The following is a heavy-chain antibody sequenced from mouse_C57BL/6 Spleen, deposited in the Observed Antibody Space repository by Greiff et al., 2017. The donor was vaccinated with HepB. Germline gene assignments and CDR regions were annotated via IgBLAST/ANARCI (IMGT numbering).Heavy chain of an antibody. Sequence: QVQLKQPGAELVKPGASVKMSCKASGYTFTSYWITWVKQRPGQGLEWIGEIYPGSGSTNYNEKFKSKATLTVDTSSSTAYMQLSSLTSEDSAVYYCASYRGAYWGQGTLVTVSA. CDR1: GYTFTSYW. CDR2: IYPGSGST. V-gene: IGHV1-55*01. J-gene: IGHJ3*01. CDR3: ASYRGAY.